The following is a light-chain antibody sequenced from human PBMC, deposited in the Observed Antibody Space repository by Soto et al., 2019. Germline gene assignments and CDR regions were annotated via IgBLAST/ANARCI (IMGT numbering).Light chain of an antibody. CDR2: AVS. V-gene: IGLV2-14*03. Sequence: QSALTQPASVSGSPGQSITISCSGTSSDIGSYDHVAWYQQFPGKSPKLIIYAVSDRPSGVSDRFSGSKSGISASLTISGLQTEAEADYYCVFYAERPYDIFG. CDR3: VFYAERPYDI. J-gene: IGLJ1*01. CDR1: SSDIGSYDH.